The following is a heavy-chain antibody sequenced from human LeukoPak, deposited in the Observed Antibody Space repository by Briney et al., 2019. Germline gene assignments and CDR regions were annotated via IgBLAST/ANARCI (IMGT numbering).Heavy chain of an antibody. Sequence: GGSLRLSCAASGFTFSSYGMHWVRQAPGKGLERVAVISYDGSNKYYADSVKGRFTISRDNSKNTLYLQMNSLRAEDTAVYYCAKDLSSSGDYWGQGTLVTVSS. J-gene: IGHJ4*02. CDR2: ISYDGSNK. CDR3: AKDLSSSGDY. D-gene: IGHD6-13*01. V-gene: IGHV3-30*18. CDR1: GFTFSSYG.